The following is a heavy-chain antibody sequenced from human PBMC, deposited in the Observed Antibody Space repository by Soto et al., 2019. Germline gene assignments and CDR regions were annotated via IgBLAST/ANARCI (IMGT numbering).Heavy chain of an antibody. D-gene: IGHD3-3*01. V-gene: IGHV3-30*18. CDR2: VSYDGSVK. Sequence: QVQLVESGGGVVQPGRTLRLSCAASGFNFRTYAMHWVRQAPGKGLEWVSVVSYDGSVKNYGDSVKGRFTMSRDNSKRTVDLQMNSLRGDDTALYYCVKDRGLGQRHFAHWGQGTLVTVSS. CDR1: GFNFRTYA. J-gene: IGHJ4*02. CDR3: VKDRGLGQRHFAH.